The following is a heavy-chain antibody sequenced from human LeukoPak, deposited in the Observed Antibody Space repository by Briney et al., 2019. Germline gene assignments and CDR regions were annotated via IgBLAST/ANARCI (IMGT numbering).Heavy chain of an antibody. CDR3: ADLGSRD. V-gene: IGHV3-7*01. J-gene: IGHJ4*02. CDR2: IKDDGSDK. CDR1: GFTFSSAW. D-gene: IGHD3-16*01. Sequence: GGSLRLSCAASGFTFSSAWMTWVRQAPGKGLEWVATIKDDGSDKYYVDSVKGRFTISRDNAKKSLWLQMDSLRVEDTAMYYCADLGSRDWGQGTLVTVSS.